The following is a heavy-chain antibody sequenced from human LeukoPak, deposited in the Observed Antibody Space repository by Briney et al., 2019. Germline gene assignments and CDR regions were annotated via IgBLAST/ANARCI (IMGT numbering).Heavy chain of an antibody. V-gene: IGHV4-39*01. Sequence: NPSETLSLTCTVSGGSISSNSYYWGWLRQPPGKGLEWIGSIYYSGSTYYNPSLKSRVTISVDTSKNQFSLKLRSVTAADTAVYYCARNRYYYRSENYGVPNWFDPWGQGTLVTVSS. J-gene: IGHJ5*02. CDR3: ARNRYYYRSENYGVPNWFDP. CDR1: GGSISSNSYY. CDR2: IYYSGST. D-gene: IGHD3-10*01.